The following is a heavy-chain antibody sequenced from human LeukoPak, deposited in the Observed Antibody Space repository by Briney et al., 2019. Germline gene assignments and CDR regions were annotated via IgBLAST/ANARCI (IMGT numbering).Heavy chain of an antibody. Sequence: ASVKVSCKASGYTFTSCGISWVRQAPGQGLEWMGWISAYNGNTNYAQKLQGRVTMTTDTSTSTAYMELRSLRSDDTAVYYCAREGSSTTKYYYYYMDVWGKGTTVTVSS. CDR2: ISAYNGNT. CDR1: GYTFTSCG. D-gene: IGHD2-2*01. J-gene: IGHJ6*03. V-gene: IGHV1-18*01. CDR3: AREGSSTTKYYYYYMDV.